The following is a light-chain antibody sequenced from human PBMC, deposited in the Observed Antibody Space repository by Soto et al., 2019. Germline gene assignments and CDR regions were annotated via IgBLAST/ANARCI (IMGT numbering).Light chain of an antibody. Sequence: EIVLTQSPATLSLSPGKRATLSCRASHRVSSYLAWYQQKPGQAPRLLIYDASNRATGIPARFSGSGSGTDFTLTVSSLEPEDFAVYYCQQRSNWPPTFGGGTKVDIK. CDR3: QQRSNWPPT. J-gene: IGKJ4*01. CDR2: DAS. CDR1: HRVSSY. V-gene: IGKV3-11*01.